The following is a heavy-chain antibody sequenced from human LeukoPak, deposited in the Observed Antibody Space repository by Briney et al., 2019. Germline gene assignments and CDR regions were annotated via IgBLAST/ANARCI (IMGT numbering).Heavy chain of an antibody. J-gene: IGHJ4*02. V-gene: IGHV3-21*01. CDR3: ARDPAPHSAHLPHLDY. Sequence: PGGSLTLSCAASGFAFSGYTMTWVRQPPGKGLEWISSISDNSAYIYHADSLRGGFTTSRDNAQNSLFLQMSSLRADDTAVCYCARDPAPHSAHLPHLDYGAQEIWDSVSS. CDR2: ISDNSAYI. CDR1: GFAFSGYT. D-gene: IGHD5-18*01.